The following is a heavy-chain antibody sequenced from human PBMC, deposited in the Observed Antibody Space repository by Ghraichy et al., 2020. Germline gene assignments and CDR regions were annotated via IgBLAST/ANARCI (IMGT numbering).Heavy chain of an antibody. D-gene: IGHD1-26*01. J-gene: IGHJ4*02. CDR2: INSDGSST. Sequence: GGSLRLSCAASGFTFSSYWMHWVRQAPGKGLVWVSRINSDGSSTSYADSVKGRFTISRDNAKNTLYLQMNSLRAEDTAVYYCARGIIVGAPRAFDYWGQGTLVTVSS. V-gene: IGHV3-74*01. CDR3: ARGIIVGAPRAFDY. CDR1: GFTFSSYW.